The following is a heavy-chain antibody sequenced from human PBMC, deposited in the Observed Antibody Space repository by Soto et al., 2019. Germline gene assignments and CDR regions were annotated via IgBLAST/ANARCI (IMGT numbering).Heavy chain of an antibody. CDR2: TIPILGTA. Sequence: SVKVSCKASGGTFSNYAIRWVRQAPGQGLEWMGGTIPILGTANYAQKFEGRVTVTADESMNTAYMELSSLRSEDTALYYCARDLGYNSGRARDKWDKGTRVSVSS. J-gene: IGHJ4*01. D-gene: IGHD1-1*01. V-gene: IGHV1-69*13. CDR1: GGTFSNYA. CDR3: ARDLGYNSGRARDK.